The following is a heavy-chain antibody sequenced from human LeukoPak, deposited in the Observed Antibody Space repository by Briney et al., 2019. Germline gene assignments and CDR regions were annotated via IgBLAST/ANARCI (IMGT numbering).Heavy chain of an antibody. CDR1: GGSISSYY. CDR2: LYYSGNT. D-gene: IGHD3-10*01. J-gene: IGHJ4*02. V-gene: IGHV4-59*01. CDR3: ASGLWFGESYYFDY. Sequence: PSETLSLTCTVSGGSISSYYWSWIRQPPGKGLEWIGYLYYSGNTKYNPSLKSRVTISVDTSKKQFSLRLNSVTAADTAVYYCASGLWFGESYYFDYWGQGTLVTVSS.